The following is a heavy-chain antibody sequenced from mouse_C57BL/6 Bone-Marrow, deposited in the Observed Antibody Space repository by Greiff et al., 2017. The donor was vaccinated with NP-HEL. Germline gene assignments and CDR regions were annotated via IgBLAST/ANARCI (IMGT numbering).Heavy chain of an antibody. CDR1: GYTFTSYW. Sequence: QVQLQQPGAELVRPGSSVKLSCKASGYTFTSYWMDWVKQRPGQGLEWIGNIYPSDSETHYNQKFKDKATLTVDKSSSTAYMQLSSLTSEDSAVYYCARPLTAQATWLAYWGQGTLVTVSA. CDR2: IYPSDSET. D-gene: IGHD3-2*02. CDR3: ARPLTAQATWLAY. V-gene: IGHV1-61*01. J-gene: IGHJ3*01.